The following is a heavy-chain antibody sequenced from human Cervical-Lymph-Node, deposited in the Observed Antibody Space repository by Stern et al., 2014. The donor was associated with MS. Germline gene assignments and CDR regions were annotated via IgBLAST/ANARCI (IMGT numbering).Heavy chain of an antibody. CDR3: AEGERFDY. J-gene: IGHJ4*02. Sequence: VQLVESGGGVVQPGRSLRLSCAASGFTFSSYGMNWVRQAPGKGLEWVAVISYDGSNKYYADSVKGRFTISRDNSKNTLYLQMNSLRAEDTAVYYCAEGERFDYWGQGTLVTVSS. CDR2: ISYDGSNK. V-gene: IGHV3-30*18. D-gene: IGHD1-1*01. CDR1: GFTFSSYG.